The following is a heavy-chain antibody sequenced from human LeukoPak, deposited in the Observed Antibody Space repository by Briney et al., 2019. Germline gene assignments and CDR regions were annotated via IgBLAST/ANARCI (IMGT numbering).Heavy chain of an antibody. J-gene: IGHJ4*02. CDR1: GFTFSSYG. D-gene: IGHD3-3*01. CDR3: AKDHTTFGVVNMV. V-gene: IGHV3-30*02. Sequence: GGSLRLSCAASGFTFSSYGMHWVRQAPGKGLEWVAFIRYDGSNKYYADSVKGRFTISRDNSKNTLYLQMNSLRAEDTAVYYCAKDHTTFGVVNMVWGQGTLVTVSS. CDR2: IRYDGSNK.